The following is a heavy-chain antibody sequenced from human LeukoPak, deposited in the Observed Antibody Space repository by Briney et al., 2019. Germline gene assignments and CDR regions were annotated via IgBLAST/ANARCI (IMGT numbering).Heavy chain of an antibody. V-gene: IGHV1-3*01. D-gene: IGHD6-13*01. CDR1: GYTFTSYA. J-gene: IGHJ3*02. CDR3: ARDERQLTASDI. Sequence: ASVKVSCKASGYTFTSYAMHWVRQAPGQRLEWMGWINAGNGNTKYSQKFQGRVTITRDTSASTAYMELSSLRSEDTAVYYCARDERQLTASDIWGQGTMVTVSS. CDR2: INAGNGNT.